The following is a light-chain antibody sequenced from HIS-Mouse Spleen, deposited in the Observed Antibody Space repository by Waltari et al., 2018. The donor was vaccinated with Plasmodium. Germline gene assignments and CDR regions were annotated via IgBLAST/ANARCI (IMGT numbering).Light chain of an antibody. J-gene: IGLJ3*02. CDR1: ALPKKY. Sequence: SYELTQPPSVSVSPGQTASITCSGDALPKKYAYWYQQKSGQAPVPVIYEDSKRPSGIPERFSGSSSGTMATLTISGAQVEDEADYYCYSTDSSGNHRVFGGGTKLTVL. CDR3: YSTDSSGNHRV. V-gene: IGLV3-10*01. CDR2: EDS.